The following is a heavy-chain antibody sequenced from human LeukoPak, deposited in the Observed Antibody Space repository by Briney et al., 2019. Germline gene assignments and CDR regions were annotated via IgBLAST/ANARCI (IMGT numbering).Heavy chain of an antibody. J-gene: IGHJ4*02. CDR1: GFSFSSYE. CDR3: ARAHNWKYGTFDY. CDR2: ISSSSSYI. Sequence: GGSLRLSCAASGFSFSSYEMNWVRQAPGKGLEWVSCISSSSSYIYYADSVKGRFTISRDNAKNSLYLQMNSLRVEDTAVYYCARAHNWKYGTFDYWGQGTLVTVSS. D-gene: IGHD1-7*01. V-gene: IGHV3-21*01.